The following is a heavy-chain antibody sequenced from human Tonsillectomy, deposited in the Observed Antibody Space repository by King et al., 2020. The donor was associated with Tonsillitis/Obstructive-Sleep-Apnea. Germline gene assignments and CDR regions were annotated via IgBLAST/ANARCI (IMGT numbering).Heavy chain of an antibody. Sequence: VQLVESGGGLVQPGGSLRLSCAASGFTFSSYSMNWVRQAPGKGLEWVSFISSTSSTIYYADSEKGRFTISRDNAKNSLFLQMNSLRDEATAVYYCAREGPQIFDCWGQGTLVTVSS. CDR1: GFTFSSYS. V-gene: IGHV3-48*02. CDR2: ISSTSSTI. CDR3: AREGPQIFDC. J-gene: IGHJ4*02.